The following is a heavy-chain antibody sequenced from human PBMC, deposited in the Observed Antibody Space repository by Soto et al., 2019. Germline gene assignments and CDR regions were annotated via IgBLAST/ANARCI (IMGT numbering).Heavy chain of an antibody. J-gene: IGHJ3*02. D-gene: IGHD2-2*01. CDR1: GFTFSSYA. CDR3: ARVQYCSSPSCSYDAFDI. V-gene: IGHV3-64*01. Sequence: PGGSLRLSCAASGFTFSSYAMHWVRQAPGKGLEYVSAISSNGGSTYYANSVKGRFTISRDNSKNTLYLQMGSLRAEDTAVYYFARVQYCSSPSCSYDAFDIWGQGKMVTVS. CDR2: ISSNGGST.